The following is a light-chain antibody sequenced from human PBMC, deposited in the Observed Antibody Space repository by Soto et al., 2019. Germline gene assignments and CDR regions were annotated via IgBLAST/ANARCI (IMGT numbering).Light chain of an antibody. J-gene: IGKJ4*01. Sequence: EIVLTQSPGTLSLSPGERATLSCRASQSVSSSYLAWYQQKPGQAPRLLIYGASSRATGIPDRFSGSGSGTDFTLTISRLEPEDFAVYYCQQYGSSPTFGGGXKVXX. CDR1: QSVSSSY. CDR2: GAS. V-gene: IGKV3-20*01. CDR3: QQYGSSPT.